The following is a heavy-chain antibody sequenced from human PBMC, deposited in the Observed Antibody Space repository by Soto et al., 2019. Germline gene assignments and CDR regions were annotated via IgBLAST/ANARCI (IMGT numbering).Heavy chain of an antibody. CDR2: MNPNSGNT. V-gene: IGHV1-8*02. D-gene: IGHD2-2*01. J-gene: IGHJ6*02. CDR3: ARGGVVVPAAPQGPELRYYYGMDV. Sequence: QVQLVQSGAEVKKPGSSVKVSCKASGGTFSSYDINWVRQATGQGLEWMGWMNPNSGNTGYAQKFQGRVTMTRNTTISTAYMELSSLRSEDTAVYYCARGGVVVPAAPQGPELRYYYGMDVWGQGTTVTVSS. CDR1: GGTFSSYD.